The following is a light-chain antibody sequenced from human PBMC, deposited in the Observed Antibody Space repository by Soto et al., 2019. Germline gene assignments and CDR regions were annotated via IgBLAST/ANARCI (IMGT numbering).Light chain of an antibody. CDR3: CSHAGSSTYV. CDR2: DVT. CDR1: SSDVGGCNY. J-gene: IGLJ1*01. Sequence: QSVLTQPRSVSGSPGQSVTISCTGSSSDVGGCNYVSWYQQYPGEVPKLLIYDVTKRPSGLPDRFSGSKSGNTASRIISGLQAEDEADYYCCSHAGSSTYVFGSGTKVTVL. V-gene: IGLV2-11*01.